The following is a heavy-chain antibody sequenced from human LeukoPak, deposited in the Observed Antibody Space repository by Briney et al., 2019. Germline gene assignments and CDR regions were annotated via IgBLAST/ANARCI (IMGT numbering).Heavy chain of an antibody. CDR3: ARSTSAMAKWGFDY. D-gene: IGHD5-18*01. J-gene: IGHJ4*02. Sequence: GASVKVSCKASGYTFTSYAMHWVRQAPGQRLEWMGWINAGSGNTKYSQEFQGRVTITRDTSASTAYMELSSLRSEDMAVYYCARSTSAMAKWGFDYWGQGTLVTVSS. CDR1: GYTFTSYA. V-gene: IGHV1-3*03. CDR2: INAGSGNT.